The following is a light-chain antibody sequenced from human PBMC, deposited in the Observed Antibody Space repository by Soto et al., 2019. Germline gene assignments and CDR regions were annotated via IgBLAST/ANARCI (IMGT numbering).Light chain of an antibody. CDR3: QQYHDWPTIT. CDR2: GGS. Sequence: EIVMTQSPDILSVPPGDRATLSCRASESIRSDLAWYQQKPGQAPRLLIFGGSIRAADIPARFSGSGSGTELTLTIGTLQSEDFAIYYCQQYHDWPTITFGQGTQLETK. CDR1: ESIRSD. V-gene: IGKV3-15*01. J-gene: IGKJ5*01.